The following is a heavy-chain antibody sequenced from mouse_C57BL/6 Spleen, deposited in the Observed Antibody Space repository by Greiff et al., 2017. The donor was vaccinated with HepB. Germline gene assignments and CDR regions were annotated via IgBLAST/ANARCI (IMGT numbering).Heavy chain of an antibody. D-gene: IGHD1-1*01. V-gene: IGHV5-17*01. CDR1: GFTFSDYG. CDR3: AKPLVLRQYYFDY. CDR2: ISSGSSTI. J-gene: IGHJ2*01. Sequence: EVQRVESGGGLVKPGASLKLSCAASGFTFSDYGMHWVRQAPEKGLEWVAYISSGSSTIYYADTVKGRFTISRDNAKNTLYLQMTSLRSEDTAMYYCAKPLVLRQYYFDYWGQGTTLTVSS.